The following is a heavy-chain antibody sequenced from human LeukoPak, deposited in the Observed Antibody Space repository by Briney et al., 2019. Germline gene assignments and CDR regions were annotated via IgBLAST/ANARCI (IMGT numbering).Heavy chain of an antibody. J-gene: IGHJ2*01. CDR2: IYTSGST. D-gene: IGHD3-22*01. CDR3: ARQSAPYYSDSSGYYSGWYFDL. CDR1: GVSISSYY. Sequence: PSETLSLTCTVSGVSISSYYWSCIRQPAGKGLEWIGRIYTSGSTNYNPPLKSRATISVDTSKNQCSLKLSSVTAADTAVYYCARQSAPYYSDSSGYYSGWYFDLWGRGTLVTVSS. V-gene: IGHV4-4*07.